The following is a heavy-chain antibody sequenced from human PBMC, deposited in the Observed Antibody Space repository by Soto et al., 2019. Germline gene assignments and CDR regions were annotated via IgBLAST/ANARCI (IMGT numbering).Heavy chain of an antibody. CDR1: GVSTTSADYY. J-gene: IGHJ5*02. CDR2: IYSSGTT. Sequence: PSETLSLTCTISGVSTTSADYYLAWIRQFPGKGLEWIAYIYSSGTTHYNPSLKSRATISLDTSNSQFSLEVKSATAADTAVYYCARMGLHLGELSRNWFDPWGQGSLVTVSS. V-gene: IGHV4-31*03. D-gene: IGHD3-16*02. CDR3: ARMGLHLGELSRNWFDP.